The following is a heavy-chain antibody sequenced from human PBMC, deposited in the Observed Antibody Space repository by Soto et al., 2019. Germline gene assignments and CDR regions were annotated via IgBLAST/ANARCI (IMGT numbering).Heavy chain of an antibody. V-gene: IGHV5-10-1*01. CDR2: IYPSDSDT. J-gene: IGHJ4*02. D-gene: IGHD6-13*01. CDR1: GYSFTSYW. Sequence: GESLKISCKGSGYSFTSYWIGWVRKMPGKGLEWMGRIYPSDSDTSYSPSFQGHVTISADKSISTAYLQWSSLKASDTAMYYCARLQAAAGDNDLTFDYWGQGTLVTVSS. CDR3: ARLQAAAGDNDLTFDY.